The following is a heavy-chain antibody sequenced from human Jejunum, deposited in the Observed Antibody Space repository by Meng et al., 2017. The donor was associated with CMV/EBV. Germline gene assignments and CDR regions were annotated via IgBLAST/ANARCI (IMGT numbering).Heavy chain of an antibody. D-gene: IGHD4-17*01. CDR1: A. V-gene: IGHV3-9*01. J-gene: IGHJ6*02. CDR3: AKDLSTVTSPYYYGLDV. Sequence: AMNGVRKYLGKGLEWVSGISWNSIRRAYADSVKGRFTISRDNAKNSLYLQMNSLRAEDTALYYCAKDLSTVTSPYYYGLDVWGQGTTVTVSS. CDR2: ISWNSIRR.